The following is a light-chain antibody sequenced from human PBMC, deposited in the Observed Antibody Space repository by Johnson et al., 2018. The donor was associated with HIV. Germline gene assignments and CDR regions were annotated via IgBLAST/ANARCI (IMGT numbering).Light chain of an antibody. CDR1: SSNIGKNY. CDR2: DNN. Sequence: QSVLTQPPSVSAALGQKVTVSCAGSSSNIGKNYVSWYQQLPGTAPKLLIYDNNKRPSGIPDRFSGSKSGTSATLGITGLQTGDEADYYCGTWDSSLSAFYVFGTGTKVTVL. V-gene: IGLV1-51*01. J-gene: IGLJ1*01. CDR3: GTWDSSLSAFYV.